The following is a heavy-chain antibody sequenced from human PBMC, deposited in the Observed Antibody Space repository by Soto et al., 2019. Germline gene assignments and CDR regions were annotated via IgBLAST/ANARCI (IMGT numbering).Heavy chain of an antibody. V-gene: IGHV1-46*01. CDR2: IYPGDVNT. Sequence: ASVKVSCKAIGYSFTSHYMHWVRQAPGQGLEWMGTIYPGDVNTGYAQKFQGRVTMTRDTSASTAYMELSSLRSEDTAVYYSERDREGNYYDSSGLLDYWGQG. J-gene: IGHJ4*02. CDR3: ERDREGNYYDSSGLLDY. CDR1: GYSFTSHY. D-gene: IGHD3-22*01.